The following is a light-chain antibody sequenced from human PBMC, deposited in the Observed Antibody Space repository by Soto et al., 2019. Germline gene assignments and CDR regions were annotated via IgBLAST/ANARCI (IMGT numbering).Light chain of an antibody. CDR1: QVVTSNY. CDR2: GAS. V-gene: IGKV3-20*01. CDR3: QQYGGSPRVT. J-gene: IGKJ4*01. Sequence: EIVLTQSPGTLSLSPGERVTLSSRASQVVTSNYLAWYQQKPGQAPRLLIYGASSRATGIPDRFSGSGFGTDFTLTISRLEPEDFAVYYCQQYGGSPRVTFGGGTKVEI.